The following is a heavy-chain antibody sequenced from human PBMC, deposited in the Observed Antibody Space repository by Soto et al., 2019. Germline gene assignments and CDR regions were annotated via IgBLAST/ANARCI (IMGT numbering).Heavy chain of an antibody. CDR2: MYSGGTT. Sequence: EVQLVESGGGLIQPGGSLRLSCAASGFTVTNKYMTWVGQAPGKGLEGVSIMYSGGTTSYADSVKGRFTISRDNSNDILYLQMNSLRAEDTAVYYCARVDYGDYGWYFDLWGRGTLVTVSS. CDR3: ARVDYGDYGWYFDL. J-gene: IGHJ2*01. V-gene: IGHV3-53*01. CDR1: GFTVTNKY. D-gene: IGHD4-17*01.